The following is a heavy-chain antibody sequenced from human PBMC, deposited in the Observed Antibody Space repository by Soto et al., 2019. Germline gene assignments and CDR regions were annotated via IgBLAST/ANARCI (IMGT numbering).Heavy chain of an antibody. CDR1: GGTFSSYA. J-gene: IGHJ5*02. V-gene: IGHV1-69*13. CDR2: IIPIFGTA. Sequence: ASVKVSCKASGGTFSSYAISWVRQAPGQGLEWMGGIIPIFGTANYAQKFQGRVTITADESTSTAYMELRSLRSDDTAVYYCARDVSVGGHWFDPWGQGTLVTVSS. D-gene: IGHD3-16*01. CDR3: ARDVSVGGHWFDP.